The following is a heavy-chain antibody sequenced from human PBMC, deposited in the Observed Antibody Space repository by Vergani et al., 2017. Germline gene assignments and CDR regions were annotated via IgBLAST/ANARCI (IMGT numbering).Heavy chain of an antibody. V-gene: IGHV3-30*02. CDR2: IRHDGTNL. J-gene: IGHJ6*02. Sequence: QVHLVESGGGVVQPGGSLRLSCAASAFTFSSYGMHWARQVPGKGLEWVAFIRHDGTNLYYADSVKGRFTISRDNSRNTLDLQMNSLKPEDTAVYYCAKSRGTCSSTSCFYHYAMDVWGQGATVTVSS. CDR1: AFTFSSYG. CDR3: AKSRGTCSSTSCFYHYAMDV. D-gene: IGHD2-2*01.